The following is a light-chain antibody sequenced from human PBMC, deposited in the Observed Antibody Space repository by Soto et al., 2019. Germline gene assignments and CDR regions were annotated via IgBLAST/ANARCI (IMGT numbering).Light chain of an antibody. CDR1: SNDVGGYNY. J-gene: IGLJ3*02. V-gene: IGLV2-14*01. CDR3: SSYTSSSTLGV. CDR2: EVS. Sequence: QSALTQPASMSGSPGQSITISCTGTSNDVGGYNYVSWYQQHPGKAPKLMIYEVSNRPSGVSNRFSGSKSGNTASLTISGLQAEDEADYYCSSYTSSSTLGVFGGGTKLTVL.